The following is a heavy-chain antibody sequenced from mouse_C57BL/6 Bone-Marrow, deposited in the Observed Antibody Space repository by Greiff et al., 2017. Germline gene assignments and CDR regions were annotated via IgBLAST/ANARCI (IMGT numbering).Heavy chain of an antibody. CDR2: IDPSDSDT. Sequence: QVQLQQPGAELVKPGASVKLSCKASGYTFTSYWMQWVKQRPGQGLEWIGEIDPSDSDTNYNQKFKGKATVTVDTSSSTAYMQLSSLTSEDSAVYYCARDRYSRAYWGQGTLVTVSA. D-gene: IGHD2-5*01. V-gene: IGHV1-50*01. J-gene: IGHJ3*01. CDR1: GYTFTSYW. CDR3: ARDRYSRAY.